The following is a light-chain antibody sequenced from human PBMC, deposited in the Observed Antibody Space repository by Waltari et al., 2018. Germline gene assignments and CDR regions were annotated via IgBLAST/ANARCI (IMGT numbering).Light chain of an antibody. V-gene: IGLV4-69*01. J-gene: IGLJ3*02. Sequence: QLVLTQSPSASASLGASVKPTCPLSSGHSNYAIAWHPQQPEKGPRYLMKLNSDGTHNKGDGIPDRFSGSSSGAERYLTISSLQSEDEADYYCQTWGTGIRVFGGGTKLTVL. CDR3: QTWGTGIRV. CDR1: SGHSNYA. CDR2: LNSDGTH.